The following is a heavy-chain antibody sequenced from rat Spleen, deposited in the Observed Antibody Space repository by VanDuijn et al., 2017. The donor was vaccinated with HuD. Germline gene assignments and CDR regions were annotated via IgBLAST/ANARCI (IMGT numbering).Heavy chain of an antibody. J-gene: IGHJ2*01. CDR2: ICTDGSKT. CDR3: ATRDGGYPH. V-gene: IGHV5-25*01. CDR1: GFTFSDFF. Sequence: EVQLVESDGGLVQPGRSLKLSCAASGFTFSDFFMAWVRQAPTKGLEWVATICTDGSKTYYPDSVKGRFTISRDNSKSTLYLQMDSLRSEDTATYYCATRDGGYPHWGQGVMVTVSS. D-gene: IGHD1-11*01.